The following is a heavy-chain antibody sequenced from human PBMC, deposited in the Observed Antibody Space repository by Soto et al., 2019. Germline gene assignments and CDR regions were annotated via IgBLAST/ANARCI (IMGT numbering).Heavy chain of an antibody. D-gene: IGHD6-19*01. Sequence: QVQLVQSGAEVKKPGASVKVSCKASGYTFTSYAMHWVRQAPGQRLEWMGWINAGNGNTKYSQKFQGRVTITRDTSASTAYRELSSLRSEDTAVYYCARVIGGWYYFDYGGQGTLVTVSS. CDR3: ARVIGGWYYFDY. V-gene: IGHV1-3*01. CDR1: GYTFTSYA. J-gene: IGHJ4*02. CDR2: INAGNGNT.